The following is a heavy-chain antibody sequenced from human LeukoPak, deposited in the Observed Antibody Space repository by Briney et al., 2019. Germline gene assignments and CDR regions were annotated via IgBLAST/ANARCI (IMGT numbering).Heavy chain of an antibody. CDR3: AGQKDPRPIDY. Sequence: ASVKVSCKASGYTFTSYYMHWVRQALGQGLEWMGWVHPASGGTNYAQKFQGRVSMTRDTSINTAYMELSDLRSDDTAVYYCAGQKDPRPIDYWGQGTLITVSP. CDR2: VHPASGGT. CDR1: GYTFTSYY. J-gene: IGHJ4*02. V-gene: IGHV1-2*02.